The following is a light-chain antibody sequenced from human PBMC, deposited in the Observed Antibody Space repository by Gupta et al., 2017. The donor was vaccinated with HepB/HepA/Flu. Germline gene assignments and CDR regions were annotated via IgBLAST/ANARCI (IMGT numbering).Light chain of an antibody. J-gene: IGKJ4*01. CDR3: QQRDSTPLT. V-gene: IGKV1-39*01. CDR1: QSIVTY. Sequence: DIQITQSPSSLSASVGDRVTVTCRASQSIVTYVNWYQQKPGKAPKLLIYAASSLQYGVPSRFSGSGSGTDFTLTITKLQPDEFATYYCQQRDSTPLTFGGGTKVDIK. CDR2: AAS.